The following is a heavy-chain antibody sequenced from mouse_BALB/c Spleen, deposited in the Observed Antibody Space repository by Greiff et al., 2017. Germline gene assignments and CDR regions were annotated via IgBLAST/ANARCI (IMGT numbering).Heavy chain of an antibody. V-gene: IGHV5-9-4*01. CDR1: GFTFSSYA. J-gene: IGHJ3*01. CDR3: ASTDGAWFAY. D-gene: IGHD1-1*01. Sequence: EVMLVESGGGLVKPGGSLKLSCAASGFTFSSYAMSWVRQSPEKRLEWVAEISSGGSYTYYPDTVTGRFTISRDNAKNTLYLEMSSLRSEDTAMYYCASTDGAWFAYWGQGTLVTVSA. CDR2: ISSGGSYT.